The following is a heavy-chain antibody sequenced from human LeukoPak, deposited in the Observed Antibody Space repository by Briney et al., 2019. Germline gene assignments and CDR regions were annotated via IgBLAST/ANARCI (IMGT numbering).Heavy chain of an antibody. D-gene: IGHD3-22*01. CDR2: IYTSGST. J-gene: IGHJ3*02. Sequence: SETLSLTCSVSGGSISSGHYYWSWIRQPAGKGLEWIGRIYTSGSTNYNPSLKSRVTISIDTSKKQFSLKLSSVTAADTAVYYCARDSDRSGYYRHDAFGIWGQGTMVTVSS. CDR1: GGSISSGHYY. V-gene: IGHV4-61*02. CDR3: ARDSDRSGYYRHDAFGI.